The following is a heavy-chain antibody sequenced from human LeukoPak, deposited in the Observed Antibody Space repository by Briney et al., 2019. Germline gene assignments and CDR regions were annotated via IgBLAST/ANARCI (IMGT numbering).Heavy chain of an antibody. Sequence: AAVNVSCKASGYTFTSYGISWMRQAPGQGLEWMGGISAYNGNRNYAQKLQGRVSMTTDTSTSTAYMELRSLRSDDTAVYYCARDGLNYGSGSYYAFDYWGRGTLVTVS. CDR1: GYTFTSYG. CDR2: ISAYNGNR. D-gene: IGHD3-10*01. CDR3: ARDGLNYGSGSYYAFDY. V-gene: IGHV1-18*01. J-gene: IGHJ4*02.